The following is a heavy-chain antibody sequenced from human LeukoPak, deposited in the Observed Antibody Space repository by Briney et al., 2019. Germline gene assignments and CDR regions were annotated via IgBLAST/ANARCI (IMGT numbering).Heavy chain of an antibody. CDR3: AGGYCSSTSCYKFDY. Sequence: SVKVSCRASGGTFSSYTISWVRQAPGQGLEWMGRIIPILGIANYAQKFQGRVTITADKSTSTAYMELSSLRSEDTAVYYCAGGYCSSTSCYKFDYWGQGTLVTVSS. CDR2: IIPILGIA. V-gene: IGHV1-69*02. J-gene: IGHJ4*02. CDR1: GGTFSSYT. D-gene: IGHD2-2*02.